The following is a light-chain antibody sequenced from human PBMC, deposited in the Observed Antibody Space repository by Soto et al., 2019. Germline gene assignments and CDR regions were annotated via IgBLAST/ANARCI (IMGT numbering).Light chain of an antibody. CDR3: QPSFLAPWT. Sequence: DIQMTQSPSSLSASVGDRVTITCRASQSITGYLNWYQQKPGKVPKLLIYAAATLQSGDPSRFSGSGSGTDFTLTSSSLLAEDSATYYCQPSFLAPWTFGQGTKVEIK. CDR1: QSITGY. J-gene: IGKJ1*01. V-gene: IGKV1-39*01. CDR2: AAA.